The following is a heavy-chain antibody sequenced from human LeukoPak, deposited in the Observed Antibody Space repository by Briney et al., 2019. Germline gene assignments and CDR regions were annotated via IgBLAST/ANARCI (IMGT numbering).Heavy chain of an antibody. V-gene: IGHV1-69*04. CDR3: ARAPPTMIVVVIENWFDP. D-gene: IGHD3-22*01. CDR1: GGTFSSYA. CDR2: IIPILGIA. J-gene: IGHJ5*02. Sequence: SVKVSCKASGGTFSSYAISWVRQAPGQGLEWMGRIIPILGIANYAQKFQGRVTITADESTSTAYMELSSLRSEDTAVYYCARAPPTMIVVVIENWFDPWGQGTLVTVSS.